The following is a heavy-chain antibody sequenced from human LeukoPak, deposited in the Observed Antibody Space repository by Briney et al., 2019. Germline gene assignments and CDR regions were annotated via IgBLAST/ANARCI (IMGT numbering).Heavy chain of an antibody. D-gene: IGHD3-22*01. V-gene: IGHV4-59*01. CDR2: IYYSGST. J-gene: IGHJ4*02. Sequence: SETLSLTCTVYGGSISSYYWSWIRQPPGKGLEWIGYIYYSGSTNYNPYLKSRVTISVDTSKNQFSLKLSSVTAADTAVYYCATLGNYYYDSSGTGDYWGQGTLVTVSS. CDR1: GGSISSYY. CDR3: ATLGNYYYDSSGTGDY.